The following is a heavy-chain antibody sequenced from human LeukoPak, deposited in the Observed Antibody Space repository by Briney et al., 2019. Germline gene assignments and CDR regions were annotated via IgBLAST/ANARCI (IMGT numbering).Heavy chain of an antibody. CDR3: ARDNTMVRGVIIPPYYYGMDV. J-gene: IGHJ6*04. V-gene: IGHV3-21*01. CDR2: ISSSSSYI. Sequence: GGSLRLSCAASGFTFSSYWMSWVRQAPGKGLEWVSSISSSSSYIYYADSVKGRFTISRDNAKNSLYLQMNSLRAEDTAVYYCARDNTMVRGVIIPPYYYGMDVWGKGTTVTVSS. D-gene: IGHD3-10*01. CDR1: GFTFSSYW.